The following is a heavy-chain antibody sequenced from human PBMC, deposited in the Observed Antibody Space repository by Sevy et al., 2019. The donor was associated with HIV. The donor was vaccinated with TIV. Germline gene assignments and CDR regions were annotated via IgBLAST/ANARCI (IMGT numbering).Heavy chain of an antibody. CDR1: GFIFNSYA. CDR2: ISGSGGST. J-gene: IGHJ4*02. Sequence: GGSLRLSCVASGFIFNSYAMNWVRQAPGKGLEWVSSISGSGGSTYYGDCAKGRFSISRDNFNNRVFLEMNTLRADDTAAYYCARGYGSGSPPDYWGQGTLVTVSS. V-gene: IGHV3-23*01. CDR3: ARGYGSGSPPDY. D-gene: IGHD3-10*01.